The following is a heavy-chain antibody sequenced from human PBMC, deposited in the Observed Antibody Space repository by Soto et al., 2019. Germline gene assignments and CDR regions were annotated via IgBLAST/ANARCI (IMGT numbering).Heavy chain of an antibody. CDR3: ARQIYDYDTAPNYHYYFAS. Sequence: GEALKSSCTGSGYSFTSYWIGSVRQMPGKGMEWMGIIYPGDSDTRYSPSFRGHVTISVTNSITTVFLQWSSLRASETAIYYCARQIYDYDTAPNYHYYFASRGQGTAVTVSS. D-gene: IGHD3-22*01. CDR2: IYPGDSDT. V-gene: IGHV5-51*01. J-gene: IGHJ4*02. CDR1: GYSFTSYW.